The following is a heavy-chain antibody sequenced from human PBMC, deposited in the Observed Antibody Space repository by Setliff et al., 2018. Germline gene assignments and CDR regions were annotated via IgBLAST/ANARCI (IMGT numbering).Heavy chain of an antibody. V-gene: IGHV3-48*04. Sequence: GGSLRLSCAASGFTFSSDPMNWVRQAPGKGLEWISYISSSGSTIYYADSVKGRFTISRDNSKNSLYLQMNSLRTEDTALYYCARDNVAYYGSAPSYGMDVWGQGTTVTVSS. CDR3: ARDNVAYYGSAPSYGMDV. J-gene: IGHJ6*02. D-gene: IGHD3-10*01. CDR1: GFTFSSDP. CDR2: ISSSGSTI.